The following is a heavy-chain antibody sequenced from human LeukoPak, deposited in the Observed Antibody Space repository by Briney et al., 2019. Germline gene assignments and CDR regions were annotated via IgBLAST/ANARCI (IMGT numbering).Heavy chain of an antibody. D-gene: IGHD6-19*01. CDR1: GGPFSGYF. CDR3: AREEQWLFDP. CDR2: IHNSGTT. Sequence: SETLSLTCAVSGGPFSGYFWSWIRQSSGKGLEWIGEIHNSGTTNYNPSLNSRVTISVGTSKNQFSLKLSSVTAADTAVYYCAREEQWLFDPWGQGTLVTVSS. J-gene: IGHJ5*02. V-gene: IGHV4-34*01.